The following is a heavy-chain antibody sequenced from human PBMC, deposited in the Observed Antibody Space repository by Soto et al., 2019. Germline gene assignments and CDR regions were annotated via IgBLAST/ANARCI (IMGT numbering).Heavy chain of an antibody. D-gene: IGHD2-2*01. Sequence: VASVKVSCKASGGTFSSYAISWVRQAPGQGLEWMGWISAYNGNTNYAQKLQGRVTMTTDTSTSTAYMELRSLRSDDTAVYYCAREGLGYCSSTSCPWAWFDPWGQGTLVTVSS. CDR1: GGTFSSYA. J-gene: IGHJ5*02. V-gene: IGHV1-18*01. CDR3: AREGLGYCSSTSCPWAWFDP. CDR2: ISAYNGNT.